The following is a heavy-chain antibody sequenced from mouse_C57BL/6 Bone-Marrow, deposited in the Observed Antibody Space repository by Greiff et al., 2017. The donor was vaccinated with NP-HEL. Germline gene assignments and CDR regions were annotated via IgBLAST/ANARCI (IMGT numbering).Heavy chain of an antibody. J-gene: IGHJ4*01. CDR1: GFTFSDYG. V-gene: IGHV5-17*01. CDR2: ISSGSSTI. D-gene: IGHD2-12*01. Sequence: EVKVVESGGGLVKPGGSLKLSCAASGFTFSDYGMHWVRQAPEKGLEWVAYISSGSSTIYYADTVKGRFTISRDNAKNTLFLQMTSLSSEDTGRYYCARRYRGLYYYALDSWGQGTTVNAS. CDR3: ARRYRGLYYYALDS.